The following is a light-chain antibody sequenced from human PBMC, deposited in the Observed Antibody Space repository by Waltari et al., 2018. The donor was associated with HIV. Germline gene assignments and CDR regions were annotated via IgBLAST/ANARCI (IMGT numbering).Light chain of an antibody. CDR1: SSNIGSNT. J-gene: IGLJ2*01. CDR3: AAWDDSLNGHVV. Sequence: QSVLTQPPSASGTPGQRVTISCSGSSSNIGSNTVNWYHPLPGTAPNILIYSNNQRPPGVPDRVSGSKSGTSAALAISGLQSEEEADYYCAAWDDSLNGHVVFGGGTKLTV. V-gene: IGLV1-44*01. CDR2: SNN.